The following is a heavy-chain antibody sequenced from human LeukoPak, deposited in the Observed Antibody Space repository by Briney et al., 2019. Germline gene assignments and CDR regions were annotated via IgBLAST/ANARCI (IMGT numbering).Heavy chain of an antibody. V-gene: IGHV3-11*01. D-gene: IGHD1-26*01. CDR1: GFTFSGCY. Sequence: GGSLKLSCAASGFTFSGCYMGWIRQAPGKGLEWVSYISSSGSTIYYADSVKGRFTISRDNAKNSLYLQMNSLRAEDTAVYYCAREGGASDHEIFDYWGQGTLVTVSS. CDR3: AREGGASDHEIFDY. CDR2: ISSSGSTI. J-gene: IGHJ4*02.